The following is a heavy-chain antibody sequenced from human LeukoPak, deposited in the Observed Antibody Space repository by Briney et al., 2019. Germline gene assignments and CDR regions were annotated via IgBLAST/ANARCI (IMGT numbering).Heavy chain of an antibody. V-gene: IGHV4-34*01. D-gene: IGHD1-26*01. CDR2: INHSGST. J-gene: IGHJ6*03. Sequence: SETLSLTCAVYGGSFSGYYWSWIRQPPGKGLEWIGEINHSGSTNYNPSLKSRVTISVDTSKNQFSLKLSSVTAADTAVYYCARGDAGVTTTGYYYFYMDVWAKGTTVTVSS. CDR3: ARGDAGVTTTGYYYFYMDV. CDR1: GGSFSGYY.